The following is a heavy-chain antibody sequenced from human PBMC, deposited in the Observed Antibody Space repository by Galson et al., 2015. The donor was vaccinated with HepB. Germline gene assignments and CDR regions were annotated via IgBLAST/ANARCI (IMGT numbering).Heavy chain of an antibody. Sequence: SCKASGYTFTSYGISWVRQAPGQGLEWMGWISAYNGNTNYAQKLQGRVTMTTDTSTSTAYMELRSLRSDDTAVYYCARDRLDWLSYYYYYGMDVWGQGTTVTVSS. D-gene: IGHD3-9*01. V-gene: IGHV1-18*04. CDR1: GYTFTSYG. CDR3: ARDRLDWLSYYYYYGMDV. CDR2: ISAYNGNT. J-gene: IGHJ6*02.